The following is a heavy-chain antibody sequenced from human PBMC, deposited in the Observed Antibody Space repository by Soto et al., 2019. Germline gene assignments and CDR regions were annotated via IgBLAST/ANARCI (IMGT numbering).Heavy chain of an antibody. CDR3: ARDKRDLRFLEWSYYFDY. D-gene: IGHD3-3*01. J-gene: IGHJ4*02. Sequence: QVQLAESGGGVVQPGRSLRLSCAASGFTFSSCAMHWVRQAPGKGLEWVALISYDGSNKYYADSVKGRFTISRDNSKNTLYLQMNSLRAEDTAVYYCARDKRDLRFLEWSYYFDYRGQGTLVTVSS. CDR1: GFTFSSCA. V-gene: IGHV3-30-3*01. CDR2: ISYDGSNK.